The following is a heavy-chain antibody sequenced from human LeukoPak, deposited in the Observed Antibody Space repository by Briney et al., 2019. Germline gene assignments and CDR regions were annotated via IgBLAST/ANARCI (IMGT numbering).Heavy chain of an antibody. V-gene: IGHV3-9*01. D-gene: IGHD3-16*02. J-gene: IGHJ4*02. CDR2: ISWNSGSK. CDR1: GFTFDDYA. Sequence: PGRSLRLSCAASGFTFDDYAMHWVRQAPGKGLEWVSGISWNSGSKGYADSVKGRFTISRDNAKNSLYLQMNSLRAEDTAVYYCARDRSYDYVWGSYRLYYFDYWGQGTLVTVSS. CDR3: ARDRSYDYVWGSYRLYYFDY.